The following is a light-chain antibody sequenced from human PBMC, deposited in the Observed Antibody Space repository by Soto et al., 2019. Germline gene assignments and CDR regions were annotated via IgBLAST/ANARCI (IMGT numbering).Light chain of an antibody. V-gene: IGLV2-14*01. CDR1: SSDVGGYEY. J-gene: IGLJ2*01. CDR2: EVS. CDR3: SSYTSSSTLV. Sequence: QSVLTKPASVSGSPGQSITISCTGTSSDVGGYEYVSWYQQHAGKAPKLLIYEVSNRPSGVSNRFSGSKSANTASLTISGLQAEDEADYYCSSYTSSSTLVFGGGTKLTVL.